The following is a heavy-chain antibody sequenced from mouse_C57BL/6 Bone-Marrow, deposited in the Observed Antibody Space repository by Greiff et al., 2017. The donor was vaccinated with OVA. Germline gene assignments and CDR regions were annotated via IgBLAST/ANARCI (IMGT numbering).Heavy chain of an antibody. J-gene: IGHJ4*01. CDR1: GFTFSSYA. CDR3: AREGLGQGMDY. Sequence: EVQLQESGGGLVKPGGSLKLSCAASGFTFSSYAMSWVRQTPEKRLEWVATISDGGSYTYYPDNVKGRFTISRDNAKNNLYLQMSHLKSEDTAMYYCAREGLGQGMDYWGQGTSVTVSS. D-gene: IGHD3-3*01. V-gene: IGHV5-4*01. CDR2: ISDGGSYT.